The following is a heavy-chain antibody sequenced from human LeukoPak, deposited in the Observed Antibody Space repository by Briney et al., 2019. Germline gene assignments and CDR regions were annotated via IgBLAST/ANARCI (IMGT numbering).Heavy chain of an antibody. Sequence: GGSLRLSCAASGFTFSSYGMSWVRQAPGKGLEWVSAISGSGNTTYYADSVKGRFTISRDNSKNTLYLQMNTLSAEDTAVYYCAREYRYYDRSGYYSWYFDVWGRGTLVTVSS. J-gene: IGHJ2*01. CDR2: ISGSGNTT. D-gene: IGHD3-22*01. CDR3: AREYRYYDRSGYYSWYFDV. V-gene: IGHV3-23*01. CDR1: GFTFSSYG.